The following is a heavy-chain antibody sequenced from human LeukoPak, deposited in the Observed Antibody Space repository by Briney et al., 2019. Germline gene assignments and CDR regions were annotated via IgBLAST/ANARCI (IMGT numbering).Heavy chain of an antibody. D-gene: IGHD2-2*02. J-gene: IGHJ4*02. CDR2: ISWNCGSI. CDR3: AKEACSSTSCYIDY. Sequence: GGSLRLSCAASGFTFDDYAMHWVRQAPGKGLEWVSGISWNCGSIGYADSVKGRFTISRDNAKNSLYLQMNSLRAEDMALYYCAKEACSSTSCYIDYWGQGTLVTVSS. CDR1: GFTFDDYA. V-gene: IGHV3-9*03.